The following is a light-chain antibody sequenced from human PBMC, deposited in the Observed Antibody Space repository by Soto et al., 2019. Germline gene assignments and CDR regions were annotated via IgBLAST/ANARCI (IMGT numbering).Light chain of an antibody. Sequence: EIVMTQSPATLSVSPGERATLSCRASQSVSSNLAWYQQKPGQAPRLLIYGASTRATGIPARFSGSGSGTECTLTISSLQSEDFVDYYCQQYNNWPPLTCGQRTKVEIK. CDR2: GAS. J-gene: IGKJ1*01. CDR3: QQYNNWPPLT. V-gene: IGKV3-15*01. CDR1: QSVSSN.